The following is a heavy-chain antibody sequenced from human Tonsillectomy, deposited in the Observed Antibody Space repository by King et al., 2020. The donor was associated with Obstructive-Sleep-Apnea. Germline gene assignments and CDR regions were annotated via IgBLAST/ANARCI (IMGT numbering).Heavy chain of an antibody. J-gene: IGHJ5*02. D-gene: IGHD1-26*01. CDR3: ARGGYRGSFQGWFDP. CDR1: GGTFSNFA. CDR2: IIPFFDIV. Sequence: LQLVQSGAEVKKPGSSVKVSCKASGGTFSNFAFNWVRQAPGQGLEWMGGIIPFFDIVKYAQKFQGRVTITAHESTSTAYMELSSLNSEDTAMYYCARGGYRGSFQGWFDPWGQGTLVTVSS. V-gene: IGHV1-69*01.